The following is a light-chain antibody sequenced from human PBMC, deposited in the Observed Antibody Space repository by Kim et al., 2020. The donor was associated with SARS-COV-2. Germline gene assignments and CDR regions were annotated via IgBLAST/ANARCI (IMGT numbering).Light chain of an antibody. V-gene: IGKV2-24*01. CDR3: MQNTQSPFT. J-gene: IGKJ2*01. CDR1: QTLVHPDGVTY. CDR2: TTS. Sequence: EIVLTQSPLTSPVALGQPASMSCKSSQTLVHPDGVTYLNWLHQGPGQPPRLLIYTTSNRSAGVPDRFTGSGAGTSFTLRISSVKSEDVGIYYCMQNTQSPFTFGQGTTLEI.